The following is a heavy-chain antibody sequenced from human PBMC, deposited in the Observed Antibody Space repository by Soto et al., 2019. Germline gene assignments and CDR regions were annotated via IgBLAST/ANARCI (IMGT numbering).Heavy chain of an antibody. J-gene: IGHJ6*02. Sequence: QVQVVQSGVEVRRPGSSVKVSCKASGDTFKNCGISWVRQAPGQGLEWMGGIIPLFGTTDFAQRFQGRLTITTDESTTTAYMERSRLRSEDTATYYGAAELGFGKLSVVWGQGTTVIVSS. D-gene: IGHD3-10*01. CDR3: AAELGFGKLSVV. CDR2: IIPLFGTT. V-gene: IGHV1-69*01. CDR1: GDTFKNCG.